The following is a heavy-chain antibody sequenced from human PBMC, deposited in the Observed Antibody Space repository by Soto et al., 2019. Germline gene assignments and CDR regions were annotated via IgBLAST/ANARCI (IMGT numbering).Heavy chain of an antibody. J-gene: IGHJ5*02. Sequence: QVQLVQSGAEVKKPGSSVKVSCKASGGTFSSYTISWVRQAPGQGLEWMGRIIPILGIANYAQKVQGRVTITADKSTSTAYMELSSLGSEDTAVYYCARDGRGGSCYSRVVWFDPWGQGTLVTVSS. CDR1: GGTFSSYT. CDR2: IIPILGIA. D-gene: IGHD2-15*01. V-gene: IGHV1-69*08. CDR3: ARDGRGGSCYSRVVWFDP.